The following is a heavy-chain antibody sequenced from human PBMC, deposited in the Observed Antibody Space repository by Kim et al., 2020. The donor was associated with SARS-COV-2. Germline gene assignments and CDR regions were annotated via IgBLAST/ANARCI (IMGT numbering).Heavy chain of an antibody. J-gene: IGHJ6*03. CDR3: ARVGALTIFGVVMTTHHYYMDV. Sequence: ASVKVSCKASGYTITSFGISWVRQAPGQGLEWMGWISAYNGNTNYAQKLQGRVTMTTDTSTSTAYMELRSLRSDDTAVYYCARVGALTIFGVVMTTHHYYMDVWGKGTTVTVSS. D-gene: IGHD3-3*01. CDR1: GYTITSFG. CDR2: ISAYNGNT. V-gene: IGHV1-18*01.